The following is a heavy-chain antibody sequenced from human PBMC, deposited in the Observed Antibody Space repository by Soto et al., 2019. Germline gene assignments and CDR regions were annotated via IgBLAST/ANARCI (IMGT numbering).Heavy chain of an antibody. V-gene: IGHV3-23*01. Sequence: PGGSLRLSCAASGFTFSSYAMSWVRQAPGKGLEWVSAISGSGGSTYYADSVKGRFTISRDNSKNTLYLQMNSLRAEDTAVYYCAKDQLVRITLPIMDVWGKGTTVTVSS. D-gene: IGHD1-20*01. CDR2: ISGSGGST. J-gene: IGHJ6*03. CDR1: GFTFSSYA. CDR3: AKDQLVRITLPIMDV.